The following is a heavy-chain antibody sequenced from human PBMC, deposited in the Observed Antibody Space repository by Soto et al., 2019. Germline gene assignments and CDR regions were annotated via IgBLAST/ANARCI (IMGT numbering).Heavy chain of an antibody. Sequence: EVHLLESGGGLVQPGGSLRLSCAASGFTFSGYVMNWVRQAPGKGLEWVSALSGTGISTYYADTVKGRFTISRDNSRNTLHLQMSSLRAEDTAVYYCATTYDSSGYDYWGQGTLVTVSS. D-gene: IGHD3-22*01. V-gene: IGHV3-23*01. CDR3: ATTYDSSGYDY. CDR1: GFTFSGYV. J-gene: IGHJ4*02. CDR2: LSGTGIST.